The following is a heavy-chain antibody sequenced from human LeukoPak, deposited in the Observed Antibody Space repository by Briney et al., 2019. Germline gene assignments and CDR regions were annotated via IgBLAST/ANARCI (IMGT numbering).Heavy chain of an antibody. D-gene: IGHD3-3*01. CDR1: GFTFSSYS. CDR3: ARERSGYDFWSGYYPGEDYYYYGMDV. Sequence: PGGSLRLSCAASGFTFSSYSMNWVRQAPGKGLGWVSSISSSSSYIYYADSVKGRFTISRDNAKNSLYLQMNSLRAEDTAVYYCARERSGYDFWSGYYPGEDYYYYGMDVWGQGTTVTVSS. CDR2: ISSSSSYI. V-gene: IGHV3-21*01. J-gene: IGHJ6*02.